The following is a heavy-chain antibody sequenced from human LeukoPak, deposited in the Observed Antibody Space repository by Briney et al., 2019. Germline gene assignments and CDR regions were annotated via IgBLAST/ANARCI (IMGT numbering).Heavy chain of an antibody. D-gene: IGHD6-13*01. CDR3: AKAGYSSSWYGGDAFDI. V-gene: IGHV3-21*04. CDR2: ISSSSSYI. CDR1: GFTFSSYS. Sequence: GGSLRLSCAASGFTFSSYSMNWVRQAPGKGLEWVSSISSSSSYIYYADSVKGRFTISRDNAKNSLYLQMNSLRAEDTALYYCAKAGYSSSWYGGDAFDIWGQGTMVTVSS. J-gene: IGHJ3*02.